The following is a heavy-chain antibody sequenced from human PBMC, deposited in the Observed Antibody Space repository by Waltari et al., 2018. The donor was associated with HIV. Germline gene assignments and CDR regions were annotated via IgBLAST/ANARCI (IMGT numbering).Heavy chain of an antibody. V-gene: IGHV4-34*01. Sequence: QVQLQQWGAGLLKPSETLSLTCAVYGGSFSGYYWSWIRRPPGKGRECIVEINHSQRTTYNPSLRSGVTIPVDTSKNQCSLKLSSVTAADTAVYYCARAGFYSSSSVVDYWGQGTLVTVSS. J-gene: IGHJ4*02. CDR3: ARAGFYSSSSVVDY. CDR1: GGSFSGYY. CDR2: INHSQRT. D-gene: IGHD6-6*01.